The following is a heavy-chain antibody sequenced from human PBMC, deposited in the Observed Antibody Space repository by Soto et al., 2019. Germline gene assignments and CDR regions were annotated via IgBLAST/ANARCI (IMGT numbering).Heavy chain of an antibody. CDR1: GYSFTSYW. J-gene: IGHJ3*02. Sequence: EVQLVQSGAEVKKPGESLKISCKGSGYSFTSYWIGWVRQMPGKGLEWMGIIYPGDSDTRYSPSFQGQVTISADKSISPPFLQWSHRKASDTAMYYCARHVLYYYDSSGYDAFDIWGQGTMVTVSS. CDR3: ARHVLYYYDSSGYDAFDI. D-gene: IGHD3-22*01. CDR2: IYPGDSDT. V-gene: IGHV5-51*01.